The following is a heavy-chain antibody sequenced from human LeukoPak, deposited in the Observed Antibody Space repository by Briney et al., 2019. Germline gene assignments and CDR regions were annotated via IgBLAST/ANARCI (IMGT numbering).Heavy chain of an antibody. J-gene: IGHJ4*02. D-gene: IGHD3-22*01. V-gene: IGHV3-23*01. Sequence: PGGTLRLAWAASGFTFSSDAKSWDRQARGKGREGVSAMRGGGGSTYYAASVKGRFTFSRDNSKYTLYLQMNSLRAEDTAVYYCAKVSSGSGFPPPLDYWGQGTLVTVSS. CDR2: MRGGGGST. CDR3: AKVSSGSGFPPPLDY. CDR1: GFTFSSDA.